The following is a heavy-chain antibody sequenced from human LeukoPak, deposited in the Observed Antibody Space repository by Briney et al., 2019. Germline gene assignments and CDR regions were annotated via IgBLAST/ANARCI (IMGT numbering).Heavy chain of an antibody. V-gene: IGHV3-48*02. CDR1: GFTLSSYS. CDR2: ISSSSSTI. D-gene: IGHD2-21*01. Sequence: PGGSLRLSCAASGFTLSSYSMNWVRQAPGKGLEWVSYISSSSSTIYYADSVKGRFTISRDNAKNSLYLHMNSLRDEDTAVYYCVRGEHIYYGMDVWGQGTTVTVSS. J-gene: IGHJ6*02. CDR3: VRGEHIYYGMDV.